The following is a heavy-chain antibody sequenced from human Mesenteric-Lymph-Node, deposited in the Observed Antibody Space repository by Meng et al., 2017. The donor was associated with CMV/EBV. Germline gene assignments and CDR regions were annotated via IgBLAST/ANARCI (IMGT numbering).Heavy chain of an antibody. V-gene: IGHV3-74*01. CDR3: ARGARRAAARKGDYYYYGMDV. D-gene: IGHD6-13*01. Sequence: GESLKISCAASGFTFSSYWMHWVRQAPGKGLVWVSRINSDGSSTSYADSVKGRFTISRDNAKNTLYLQMNSLRAEDTAVYYCARGARRAAARKGDYYYYGMDVWGQGTTVTVSS. CDR1: GFTFSSYW. J-gene: IGHJ6*02. CDR2: INSDGSST.